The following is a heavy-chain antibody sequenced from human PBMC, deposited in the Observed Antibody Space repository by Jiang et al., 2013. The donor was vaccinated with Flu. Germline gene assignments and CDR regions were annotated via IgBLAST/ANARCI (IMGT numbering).Heavy chain of an antibody. D-gene: IGHD3-9*01. V-gene: IGHV4-59*01. Sequence: GLVKPSETLSLTCTVSGGSISSYYWSWIRQPPGKGLEWIGYIYYSGSTNYSPSLKSRVTISVDTSKNQFSLKLSSVTAADTAVYYCAREDYDILTGYYSFDYWGQGTLVTVSS. CDR2: IYYSGST. CDR1: GGSISSYY. J-gene: IGHJ4*02. CDR3: AREDYDILTGYYSFDY.